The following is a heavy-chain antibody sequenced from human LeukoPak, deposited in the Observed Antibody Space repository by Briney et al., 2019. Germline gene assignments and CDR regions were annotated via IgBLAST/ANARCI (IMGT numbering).Heavy chain of an antibody. CDR2: IYSGGST. V-gene: IGHV3-66*01. Sequence: GGSLRLSCAASGFTVSSNYMSWVRQAPGKGLEWVSVIYSGGSTYYADSVKGRFTISRDNSENTLYLQMNSLRAEDTAVYYCAREDGSSWYYFDYWGQGTLVTVSS. CDR3: AREDGSSWYYFDY. D-gene: IGHD6-13*01. J-gene: IGHJ4*02. CDR1: GFTVSSNY.